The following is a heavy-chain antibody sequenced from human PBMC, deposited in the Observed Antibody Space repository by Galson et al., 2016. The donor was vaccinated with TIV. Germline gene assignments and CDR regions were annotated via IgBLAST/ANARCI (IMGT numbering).Heavy chain of an antibody. Sequence: TVSGASLTGVTDYWGWIRQPPGKGLQWIGTVYYSGSTYYNPSLGSRVTMSRDTSTSQFSLNLGSVTAADTAVYYCARDNRNSHGSGSYYAFDSWGQGILVTVSS. CDR3: ARDNRNSHGSGSYYAFDS. J-gene: IGHJ4*02. V-gene: IGHV4-39*07. CDR1: GASLTGVTDY. D-gene: IGHD3-10*01. CDR2: VYYSGST.